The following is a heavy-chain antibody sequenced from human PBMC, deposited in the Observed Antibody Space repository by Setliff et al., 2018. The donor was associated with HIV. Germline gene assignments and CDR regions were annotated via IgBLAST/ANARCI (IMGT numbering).Heavy chain of an antibody. CDR3: ARGGRDYSDNSGYFLHGAFDI. CDR1: GGSIRVDNYF. D-gene: IGHD3-22*01. V-gene: IGHV4-39*01. J-gene: IGHJ3*02. Sequence: SETLSLTCTVSGGSIRVDNYFWGWIRQPPGKGLEWIGEINHSGSTNYNPSLKRRVTISVDTSKNQFSLKLSSVTAADAAVYYCARGGRDYSDNSGYFLHGAFDIWGQGTMVTVSS. CDR2: INHSGST.